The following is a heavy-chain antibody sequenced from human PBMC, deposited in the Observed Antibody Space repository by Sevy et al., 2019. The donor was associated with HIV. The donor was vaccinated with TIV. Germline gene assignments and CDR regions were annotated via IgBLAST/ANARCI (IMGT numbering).Heavy chain of an antibody. D-gene: IGHD2-2*01. V-gene: IGHV3-21*01. CDR2: ISSSSSYI. CDR3: ARDEEDIVVVPAANPTYYYYGMDV. Sequence: GGSLRLSCAASGFTFSSYSMNWVRQAPGKGLEWVSSISSSSSYIYYADSVKGRFTISRDNAKNSLYLQMNSLRAEDTAVYDCARDEEDIVVVPAANPTYYYYGMDVWGQGTTVTVSS. J-gene: IGHJ6*02. CDR1: GFTFSSYS.